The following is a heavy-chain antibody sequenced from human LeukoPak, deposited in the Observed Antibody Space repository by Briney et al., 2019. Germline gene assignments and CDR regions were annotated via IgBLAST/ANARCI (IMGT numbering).Heavy chain of an antibody. V-gene: IGHV3-53*01. CDR3: AREIIQLPGYDY. J-gene: IGHJ4*02. Sequence: LAGGSLRLSCAASGFTFSSYEMNWVRQAPGKGLEWVSVIYSGGSTYYADSVKGRFTISRDNSKNTLYLQMNSLRAEDTAVYYCAREIIQLPGYDYWGQGTLVTVSS. CDR2: IYSGGST. D-gene: IGHD5-18*01. CDR1: GFTFSSYE.